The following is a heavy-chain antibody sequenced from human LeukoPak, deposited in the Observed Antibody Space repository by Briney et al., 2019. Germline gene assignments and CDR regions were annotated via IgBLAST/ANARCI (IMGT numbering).Heavy chain of an antibody. CDR3: ARDHHVVVVPAAMRHYYYYGMDV. J-gene: IGHJ6*02. CDR1: GFTFSSYS. V-gene: IGHV3-21*01. Sequence: GGSLRLSCGASGFTFSSYSMNWVRQAPGKGLEWVSSISSSSSYIYYADSVKGRFTISRDNAKNSLYLQMNSLRAEDTAVYYCARDHHVVVVPAAMRHYYYYGMDVWGQGTTVTVSS. CDR2: ISSSSSYI. D-gene: IGHD2-2*01.